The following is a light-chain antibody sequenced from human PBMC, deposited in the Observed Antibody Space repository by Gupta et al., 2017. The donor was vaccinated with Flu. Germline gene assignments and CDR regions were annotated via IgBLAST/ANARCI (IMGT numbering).Light chain of an antibody. J-gene: IGKJ1*01. CDR3: QQCNPWPT. Sequence: IVMTQSPATLSVSPGERATLSCRASQNIGSNLAWYQQKPGQAPRLLIYGASTRATGTPARFSGSGSGTEFILTISSLQSEDFAVYYCQQCNPWPTFGQGTKVEIK. CDR2: GAS. V-gene: IGKV3-15*01. CDR1: QNIGSN.